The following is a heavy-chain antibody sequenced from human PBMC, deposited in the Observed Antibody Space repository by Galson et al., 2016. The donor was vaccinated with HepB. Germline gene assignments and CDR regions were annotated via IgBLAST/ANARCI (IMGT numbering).Heavy chain of an antibody. CDR1: GYSFTDYW. J-gene: IGHJ6*02. CDR2: IYPDDSET. CDR3: ARRHRGAAPRGYYHYGMDV. D-gene: IGHD6-6*01. Sequence: QSGADVKKAGESLKISCKTSGYSFTDYWIAWVRQAPGKGLEWMGNIYPDDSETKYSPPFQGQVTISVDKSIRTAYLQWTSLKASDIAIYYCARRHRGAAPRGYYHYGMDVWGQGTAVTVS. V-gene: IGHV5-51*01.